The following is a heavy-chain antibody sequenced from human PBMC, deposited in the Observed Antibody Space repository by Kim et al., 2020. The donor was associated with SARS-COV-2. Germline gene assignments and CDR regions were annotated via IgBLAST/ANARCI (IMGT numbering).Heavy chain of an antibody. CDR3: ARVYDSSGPYYYYYGMDV. Sequence: ASVKVSCKASGYTFTSYAMNWVRQAPGQGLEWMGWINTNTGNPTYAQGFTGRFVFSLDTSVSTAYLQISSLKAEDTAVYYCARVYDSSGPYYYYYGMDVWGQGTTVTVSS. CDR1: GYTFTSYA. CDR2: INTNTGNP. V-gene: IGHV7-4-1*02. J-gene: IGHJ6*02. D-gene: IGHD3-22*01.